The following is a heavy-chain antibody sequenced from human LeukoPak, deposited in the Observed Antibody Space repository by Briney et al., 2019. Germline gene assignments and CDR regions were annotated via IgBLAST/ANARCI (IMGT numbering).Heavy chain of an antibody. V-gene: IGHV1-69-2*01. CDR2: VDPEEGET. Sequence: GATVKISCKASGSTVTDYYIHWVQQAPGKGLEWMGRVDPEEGETIYADRFQGRLIITADTFTDTAYMELSSLRSEDTAVYFCATSPSIPAAPNDYWGQGTLVTVSS. CDR1: GSTVTDYY. CDR3: ATSPSIPAAPNDY. D-gene: IGHD2-2*01. J-gene: IGHJ4*02.